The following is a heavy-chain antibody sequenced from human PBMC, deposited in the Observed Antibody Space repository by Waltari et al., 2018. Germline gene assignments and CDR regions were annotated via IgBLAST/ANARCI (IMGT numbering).Heavy chain of an antibody. D-gene: IGHD3-22*01. CDR2: IYYSGST. J-gene: IGHJ2*01. CDR1: GGSISSSSYY. Sequence: QVQLQQWGAGLLKPSETLSLTCTVSGGSISSSSYYWVWIRQPPGKGLEWIGSIYYSGSTYYNPSLKSRVTISVDTSKNQFSLKLSSVTAADTAVYYCARESGYYDSSLRWFDLWGRGTLVTVSS. CDR3: ARESGYYDSSLRWFDL. V-gene: IGHV4-39*07.